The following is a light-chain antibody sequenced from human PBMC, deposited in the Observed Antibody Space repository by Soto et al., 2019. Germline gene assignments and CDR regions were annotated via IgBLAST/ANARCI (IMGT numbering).Light chain of an antibody. CDR3: QQVNSYPRT. Sequence: DIQMTQSPSTLSASVGDRVTITCRASQSISSWLAWYQQKPWKAPKLLIYDVSVLESGVPSRFSGSGSGTEFTLTISSLQPEDFATYYCQQVNSYPRTFGQGTRLEIK. J-gene: IGKJ5*01. CDR1: QSISSW. CDR2: DVS. V-gene: IGKV1-5*01.